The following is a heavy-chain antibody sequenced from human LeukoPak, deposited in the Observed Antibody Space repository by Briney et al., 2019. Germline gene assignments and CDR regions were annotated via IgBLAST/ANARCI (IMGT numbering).Heavy chain of an antibody. V-gene: IGHV1-2*06. Sequence: GASVKVSCKASGYTFTSYDINWVRQAPGQGLEWMGRINPNSGGTNYAQKFQGRVTMTRDTSISTAYMELSRLRSDDTAVYYCARVPRRWLPDVLDYWGQGTLVTVSS. CDR2: INPNSGGT. D-gene: IGHD5-24*01. CDR1: GYTFTSYD. J-gene: IGHJ4*02. CDR3: ARVPRRWLPDVLDY.